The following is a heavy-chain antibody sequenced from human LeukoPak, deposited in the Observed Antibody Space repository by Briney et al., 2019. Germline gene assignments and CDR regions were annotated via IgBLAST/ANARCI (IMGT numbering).Heavy chain of an antibody. CDR2: ISAYNGNT. CDR3: ARGQLSGQTWGTAFDI. CDR1: GYTFTSYG. D-gene: IGHD3-16*01. J-gene: IGHJ3*02. V-gene: IGHV1-18*01. Sequence: ASVKVSCKASGYTFTSYGISWVRQAPGQGLEWMGWISAYNGNTNYAQKLQGRVTMTTDTSTSTAYMELRSLRSDDTAVYYCARGQLSGQTWGTAFDIWGQGTMVTVSS.